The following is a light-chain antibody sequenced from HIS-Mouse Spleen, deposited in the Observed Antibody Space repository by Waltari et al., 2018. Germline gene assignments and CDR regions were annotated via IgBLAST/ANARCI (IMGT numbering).Light chain of an antibody. CDR3: QQLNSYPPT. Sequence: DIQLTQSPSFLSASVGDRVTITCRASQGISSYVAWYQQKPGQAPKLLIYAASTLQSGVPSRFSGSGSGTEFTLTISSLQPEDFATYYCQQLNSYPPTFGQGTKVEIK. CDR2: AAS. J-gene: IGKJ1*01. CDR1: QGISSY. V-gene: IGKV1-9*01.